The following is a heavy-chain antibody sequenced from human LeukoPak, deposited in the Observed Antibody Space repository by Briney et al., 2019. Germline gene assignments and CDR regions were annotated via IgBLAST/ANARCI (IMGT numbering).Heavy chain of an antibody. Sequence: GRSLRLSCAASGFTFSSYAMHWVRQAPGKGLEWVAVISYDGSNKYYADSVKGRFTISRDNSKNTLYLQMNSLRAEDTAVYYCARESLSGAVAGANFDYWGQGTLVTVSS. CDR1: GFTFSSYA. D-gene: IGHD6-19*01. V-gene: IGHV3-30-3*01. J-gene: IGHJ4*02. CDR2: ISYDGSNK. CDR3: ARESLSGAVAGANFDY.